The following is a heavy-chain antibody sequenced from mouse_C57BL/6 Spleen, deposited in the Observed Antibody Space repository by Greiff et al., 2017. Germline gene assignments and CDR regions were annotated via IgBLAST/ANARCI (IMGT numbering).Heavy chain of an antibody. CDR2: ISYDGSN. CDR1: GYSITSGYY. Sequence: VQLKESGPGLVKPSQSLSLTCSVTGYSITSGYYWNWIRQFPGNKLEWMGYISYDGSNNYNPSLKNRISITRDTSKNQFFLKLNSVTTEDTATYYCASGSSYYFDYWGQGTTLTVSS. J-gene: IGHJ2*01. D-gene: IGHD1-1*01. CDR3: ASGSSYYFDY. V-gene: IGHV3-6*01.